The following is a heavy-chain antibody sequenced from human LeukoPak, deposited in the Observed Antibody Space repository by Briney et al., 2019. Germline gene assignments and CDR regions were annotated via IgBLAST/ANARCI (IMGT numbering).Heavy chain of an antibody. Sequence: SETLSLTCAVYGGSFSGYYWGWIRQPPGKGLEWIGSIYYSGSTYYNPSLKSRVTISVDTSKNQFSLKLSSVTAADPAVYYCARSYYYGSGGVGYYYYYYMDVWGKGTTVTVSS. CDR2: IYYSGST. CDR1: GGSFSGYY. D-gene: IGHD3-10*01. CDR3: ARSYYYGSGGVGYYYYYYMDV. V-gene: IGHV4-34*01. J-gene: IGHJ6*03.